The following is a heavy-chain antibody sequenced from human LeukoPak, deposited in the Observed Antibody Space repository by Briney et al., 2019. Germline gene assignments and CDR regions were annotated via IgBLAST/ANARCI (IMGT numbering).Heavy chain of an antibody. V-gene: IGHV1-2*02. CDR1: GYTFIVYY. CDR2: INPNSGGT. Sequence: AAVTVSFTASGYTFIVYYMHWVRQAPGQGLEWMGWINPNSGGTKYAQNFQGRVTMTRDTSTSTAYMELSSLRSDDTGVYYCARVAYLVGASPFEYWGQGTLVTVSS. J-gene: IGHJ4*02. CDR3: ARVAYLVGASPFEY. D-gene: IGHD1-26*01.